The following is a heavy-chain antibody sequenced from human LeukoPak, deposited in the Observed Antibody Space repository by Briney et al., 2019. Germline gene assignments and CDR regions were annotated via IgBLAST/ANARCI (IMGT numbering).Heavy chain of an antibody. Sequence: SETLSLTCSVSGFSINNAYYWGWIRQPPGKGLEWIGSSYHSGNTYYNPSLKSRVTISVDTSRNQFSLKLGSVTATDTALYYCARGLYNGGWFDPWGQGTLVTVSS. CDR1: GFSINNAYY. J-gene: IGHJ5*02. D-gene: IGHD1-14*01. V-gene: IGHV4-38-2*02. CDR2: SYHSGNT. CDR3: ARGLYNGGWFDP.